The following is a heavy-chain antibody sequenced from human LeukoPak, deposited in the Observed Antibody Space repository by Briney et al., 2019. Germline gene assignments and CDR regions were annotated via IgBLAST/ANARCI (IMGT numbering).Heavy chain of an antibody. CDR3: ASGERGYSGYSPSD. J-gene: IGHJ4*02. V-gene: IGHV4-59*08. Sequence: PSETLSLTCTVSGGSISSYYWSWIRQTPGKGLAWIGYIYYSGSTNYNPSLKSRVTISVDTSKNQFSLKLSSVTAADTAVYYCASGERGYSGYSPSDWGQGTLVTVSS. CDR2: IYYSGST. CDR1: GGSISSYY. D-gene: IGHD5-12*01.